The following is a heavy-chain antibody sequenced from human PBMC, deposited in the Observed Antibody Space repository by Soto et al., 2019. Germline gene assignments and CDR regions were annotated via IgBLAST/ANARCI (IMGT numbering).Heavy chain of an antibody. J-gene: IGHJ6*02. CDR1: EGSFRSYA. Sequence: QVQLVQSGAEVKKPGSSVRVSCKASEGSFRSYAFSWVRQAPGQGLEWMGGVIPMFGIPKNAKKFQTRVMIGADEFTRTDYMDLRSLTSEDTAIYYCAGAYDVRSCNYSGMDVWGRGTTVTVSS. D-gene: IGHD3-10*02. V-gene: IGHV1-69*01. CDR3: AGAYDVRSCNYSGMDV. CDR2: VIPMFGIP.